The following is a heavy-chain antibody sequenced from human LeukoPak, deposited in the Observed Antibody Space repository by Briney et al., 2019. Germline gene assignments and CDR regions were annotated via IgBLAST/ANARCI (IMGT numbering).Heavy chain of an antibody. CDR2: IYSGGST. D-gene: IGHD6-19*01. Sequence: GRSLRLSCAASGFTVSSNYMSWVRQAPGKGLEWVSVIYSGGSTYYADSVKGRFTISRDNSKNTLYLQMNSLRAEDTAVYYCAREGSSGWYGAFDIWGQGTMVTVSS. J-gene: IGHJ3*02. V-gene: IGHV3-66*01. CDR3: AREGSSGWYGAFDI. CDR1: GFTVSSNY.